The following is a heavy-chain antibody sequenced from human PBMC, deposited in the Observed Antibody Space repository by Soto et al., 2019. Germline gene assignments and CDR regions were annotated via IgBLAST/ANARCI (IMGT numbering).Heavy chain of an antibody. J-gene: IGHJ4*02. CDR3: AIDFQFSGWLSHQTFDH. V-gene: IGHV3-23*01. CDR2: ITGSGDST. D-gene: IGHD6-19*01. CDR1: GFTFSSHA. Sequence: RGSLRLSCAVSGFTFSSHAMSWVRQAPGKGLECVSSITGSGDSTYYADSVKGRFTISRDKSKSTLYLQMNSLRAEHTAVYYCAIDFQFSGWLSHQTFDHWGQGTQVTVSS.